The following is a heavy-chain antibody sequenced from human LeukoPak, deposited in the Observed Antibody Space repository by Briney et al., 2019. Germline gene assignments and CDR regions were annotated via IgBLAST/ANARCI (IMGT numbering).Heavy chain of an antibody. CDR1: GFTFSSYS. CDR3: ARIVVDEDGMDV. D-gene: IGHD3-22*01. V-gene: IGHV3-21*01. CDR2: ISSSSSYI. J-gene: IGHJ6*02. Sequence: GGSLRLSCAASGFTFSSYSMNWVRQAPGKGLEWVSSISSSSSYIYYADSVKGRFTISRDNAKNSLYLQMSSLRAEDTAVYYCARIVVDEDGMDVWGQGTTVTVSS.